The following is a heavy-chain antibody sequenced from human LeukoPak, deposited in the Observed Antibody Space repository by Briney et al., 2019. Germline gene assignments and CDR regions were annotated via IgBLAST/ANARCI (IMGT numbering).Heavy chain of an antibody. J-gene: IGHJ4*02. CDR2: INWNGGST. CDR3: ARVHGEGGFDY. V-gene: IGHV3-20*04. Sequence: GGSLRLSCAASGLTFDDYGMSWVRQAPGRGLEWVSGINWNGGSTGYADSVKGRFTISRDNAKNSLYLQMNSLRAEDTALYYCARVHGEGGFDYWGQGTLVTVSS. CDR1: GLTFDDYG. D-gene: IGHD3-16*01.